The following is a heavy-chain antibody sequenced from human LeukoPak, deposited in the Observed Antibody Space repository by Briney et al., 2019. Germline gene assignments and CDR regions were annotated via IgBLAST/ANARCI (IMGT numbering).Heavy chain of an antibody. CDR3: ARDPSSSWYRAYYYYYMDV. CDR2: ISSSGSTI. V-gene: IGHV3-48*02. CDR1: GFTFSSYS. D-gene: IGHD6-13*01. Sequence: GGSLRLSCAASGFTFSSYSMNWVRQAPGKGLEWVSYISSSGSTIYYADSVKGRFTISRDNAKNSLYLQMNSLRDEDTAVYYCARDPSSSWYRAYYYYYMDVWGKGTTVTVSS. J-gene: IGHJ6*03.